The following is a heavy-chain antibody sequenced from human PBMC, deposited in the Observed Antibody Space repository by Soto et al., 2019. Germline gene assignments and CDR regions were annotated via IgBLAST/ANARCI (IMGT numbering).Heavy chain of an antibody. CDR2: IIPIFGTA. Sequence: SVKVSCKASGGTFSSYAISWVRQAPGQGLEWMGGIIPIFGTANYAQKFQGRVTITADESTSTAYMELSSLRSEDTAVYYCARLFTIFGVANYGMDFCGQGTTVTVSS. J-gene: IGHJ6*02. D-gene: IGHD3-3*01. CDR3: ARLFTIFGVANYGMDF. V-gene: IGHV1-69*13. CDR1: GGTFSSYA.